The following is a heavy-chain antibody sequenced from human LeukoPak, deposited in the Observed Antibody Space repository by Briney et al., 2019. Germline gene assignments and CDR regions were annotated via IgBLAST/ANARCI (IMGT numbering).Heavy chain of an antibody. D-gene: IGHD6-19*01. V-gene: IGHV4-4*02. CDR3: ARAYSSGWYID. J-gene: IGHJ4*02. CDR1: GGSISSSNW. Sequence: SGTLSLTCAVSGGSISSSNWWSWVRQPPGKGLEWIGYIYYSGSTNYNPSLKSRVTISVDTSKNQFSLKLSSVTAADTAVYYCARAYSSGWYIDWGQGTLVTVSS. CDR2: IYYSGST.